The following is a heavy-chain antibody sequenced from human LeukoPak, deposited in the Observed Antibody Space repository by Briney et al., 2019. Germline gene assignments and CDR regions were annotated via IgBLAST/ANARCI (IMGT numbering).Heavy chain of an antibody. Sequence: PGGSLRLSCAASGFTFSDHYMTWIRQAPGKGLEWVSHISGSGSTMYHADSVKGRFTISRDNAKNSLYLQMNSLRVEDTAVYYCARADFWSGYYRGYFDYWGQGTLVTVSS. D-gene: IGHD3-3*01. CDR2: ISGSGSTM. J-gene: IGHJ4*02. V-gene: IGHV3-11*01. CDR3: ARADFWSGYYRGYFDY. CDR1: GFTFSDHY.